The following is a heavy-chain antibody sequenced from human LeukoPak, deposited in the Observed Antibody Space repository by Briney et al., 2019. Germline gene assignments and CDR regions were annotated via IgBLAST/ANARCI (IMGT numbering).Heavy chain of an antibody. CDR3: AKVAYYFGSGSYYKSPLDY. J-gene: IGHJ4*02. CDR1: GFTFSRYA. Sequence: GGSLRLSYAASGFTFSRYAMSWVRQAPGKGLEWVSVISGSSDSTYYADSVKGRFTISRDNSKNTLYLQMNRLRVEDTAVYYCAKVAYYFGSGSYYKSPLDYWGQGTLVIVSS. D-gene: IGHD3-10*01. V-gene: IGHV3-23*01. CDR2: ISGSSDST.